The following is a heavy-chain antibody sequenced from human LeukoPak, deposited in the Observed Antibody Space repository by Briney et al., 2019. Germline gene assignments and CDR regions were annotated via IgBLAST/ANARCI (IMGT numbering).Heavy chain of an antibody. CDR2: IKSDGST. CDR1: GFTISTYW. CDR3: ARAPSEIGGYYPEYFRH. Sequence: PGGSLRVSCAASGFTISTYWMHWVRHAPGKGLVWVSRIKSDGSTNYADSVKGRFTISRDNANNTLSLQMNSLRPEDTGVYYCARAPSEIGGYYPEYFRHWGQGTLVTVSS. J-gene: IGHJ1*01. V-gene: IGHV3-74*01. D-gene: IGHD3-22*01.